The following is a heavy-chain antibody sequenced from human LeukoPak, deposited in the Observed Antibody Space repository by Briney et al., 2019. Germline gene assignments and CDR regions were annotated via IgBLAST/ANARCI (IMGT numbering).Heavy chain of an antibody. Sequence: SETLSLTXAVYGGSFSGYYWTWICQPPGKGLEWIGEIHYSGRINYNPSLKSRVTISADTSNNHFSLKMNSVTAADTAVYYCSRGTDAYKCGNSWGQGTLVTVSS. CDR2: IHYSGRI. CDR3: SRGTDAYKCGNS. V-gene: IGHV4-34*01. CDR1: GGSFSGYY. D-gene: IGHD5-24*01. J-gene: IGHJ4*02.